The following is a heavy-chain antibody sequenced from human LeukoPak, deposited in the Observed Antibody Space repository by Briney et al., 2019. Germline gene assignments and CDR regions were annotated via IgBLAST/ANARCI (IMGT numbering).Heavy chain of an antibody. D-gene: IGHD2-15*01. V-gene: IGHV4-39*07. Sequence: SETLSLTCTVSGGSISSSSYYWGWIRQPPGKGLEWIGSIYYSGSTYYNPSLKSRVTISVDTSKNQFSLKLSSVTAADTAVYYCARVLRYRSGGNCYSGGLGYMDVWGKGTTVTISS. CDR3: ARVLRYRSGGNCYSGGLGYMDV. CDR1: GGSISSSSYY. CDR2: IYYSGST. J-gene: IGHJ6*03.